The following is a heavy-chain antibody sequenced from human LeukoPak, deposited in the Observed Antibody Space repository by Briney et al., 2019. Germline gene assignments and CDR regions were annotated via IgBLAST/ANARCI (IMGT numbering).Heavy chain of an antibody. Sequence: PGGSLRLSCAASGFTFSSYWMHWVRQAPGKGLVWFSRINGGGSSTNYADSVKGRFTIPRDNAKNKLYLQMNGLRGEDTAVYYCARGPSSNWGDFDYWGQGTLVIASS. CDR2: INGGGSST. CDR3: ARGPSSNWGDFDY. J-gene: IGHJ4*02. CDR1: GFTFSSYW. V-gene: IGHV3-74*01. D-gene: IGHD7-27*01.